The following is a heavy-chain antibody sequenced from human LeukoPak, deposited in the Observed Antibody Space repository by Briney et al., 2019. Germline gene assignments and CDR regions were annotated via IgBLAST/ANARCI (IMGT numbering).Heavy chain of an antibody. Sequence: GGSLRLSCAASGFPLSSYSINRVCQAPGKGLEWVSYISSSGSAIYYVDSVKGRFTVSRDNAKNSLFLQMNSPRAEDTAVYYCVRVKGSYFDYWGQGALVTVSS. CDR1: GFPLSSYS. V-gene: IGHV3-48*01. CDR2: ISSSGSAI. J-gene: IGHJ4*02. D-gene: IGHD2-15*01. CDR3: VRVKGSYFDY.